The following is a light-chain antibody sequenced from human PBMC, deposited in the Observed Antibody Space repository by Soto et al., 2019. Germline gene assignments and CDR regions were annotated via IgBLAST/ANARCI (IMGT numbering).Light chain of an antibody. CDR2: DAS. J-gene: IGKJ3*01. Sequence: EIVLIQSPATLSLSPGERATLSCRASQSVSSYLAWYQQKPGQAPRLLIYDASNRATGIPARFSGSGSGTDFTLTISSLEPEDFAVYYCQQRRNCPWTFTFGPGTKVDIK. V-gene: IGKV3-11*01. CDR1: QSVSSY. CDR3: QQRRNCPWTFT.